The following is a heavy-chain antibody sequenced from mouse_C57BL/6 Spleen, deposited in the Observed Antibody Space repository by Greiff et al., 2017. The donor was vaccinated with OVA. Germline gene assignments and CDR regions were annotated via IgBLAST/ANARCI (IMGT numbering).Heavy chain of an antibody. D-gene: IGHD2-4*01. Sequence: EVQLVESEGGLVQPGSSMKLSCTASGFTFSDYYMAWVRQVPEKGLEWVANINYDGSSTYYLDSLKSRFIISRDNAKNILYLQMSSLKSEDTATYYCARGSLYDYDGYFDVWGTGTTVTVSS. CDR1: GFTFSDYY. CDR3: ARGSLYDYDGYFDV. V-gene: IGHV5-16*01. CDR2: INYDGSST. J-gene: IGHJ1*03.